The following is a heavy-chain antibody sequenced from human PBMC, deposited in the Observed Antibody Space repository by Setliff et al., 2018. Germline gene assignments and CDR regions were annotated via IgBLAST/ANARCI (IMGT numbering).Heavy chain of an antibody. Sequence: ETLSLTCTVSGGSISSSYWSWIRQPPGKGLEWIGYIYSSGSTNYNPSLKSRVTISVDTSKNQFSLKLSSVTAADTAVYYCARAAKYDSSSYYGLWLDPWGQGTRVTVSS. CDR2: IYSSGST. D-gene: IGHD3-22*01. V-gene: IGHV4-59*01. CDR1: GGSISSSY. CDR3: ARAAKYDSSSYYGLWLDP. J-gene: IGHJ5*02.